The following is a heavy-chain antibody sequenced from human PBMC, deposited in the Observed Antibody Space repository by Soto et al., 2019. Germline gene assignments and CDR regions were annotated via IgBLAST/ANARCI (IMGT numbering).Heavy chain of an antibody. CDR2: IYYSGTT. Sequence: SETLSLTSSVSGGTITRGDHFWSWVHQSPGKGLEWLGYIYYSGTTYYHPSLKVRVMMTIDTSKHQFSLNLSSVTAADTAVFYCGRGQTAIDVWGQGTTVT. D-gene: IGHD5-18*01. CDR1: GGTITRGDHF. CDR3: GRGQTAIDV. J-gene: IGHJ6*02. V-gene: IGHV4-30-4*01.